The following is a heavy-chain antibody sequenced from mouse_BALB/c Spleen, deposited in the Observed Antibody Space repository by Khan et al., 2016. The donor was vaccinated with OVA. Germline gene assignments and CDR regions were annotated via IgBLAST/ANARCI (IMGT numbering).Heavy chain of an antibody. Sequence: EVQLVESGPGLVKPSQSLSLTCTVTGYSITSDYAWNWIRQFPENKLEWMGYISSSGSTNYNPALKSRIFITRDTSKNQFFLQLNSVTTEDTATYYCARDGSRYNYAMDYWGQGTSVTVSS. D-gene: IGHD2-3*01. J-gene: IGHJ4*01. V-gene: IGHV3-2*02. CDR3: ARDGSRYNYAMDY. CDR1: GYSITSDYA. CDR2: ISSSGST.